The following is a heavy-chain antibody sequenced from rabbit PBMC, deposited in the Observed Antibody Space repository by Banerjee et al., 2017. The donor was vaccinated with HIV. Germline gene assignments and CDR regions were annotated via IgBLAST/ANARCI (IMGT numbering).Heavy chain of an antibody. V-gene: IGHV1S47*01. Sequence: QEQLVESGGGLVQPGGSLTLTCKASGFDFSSYGVSWVRQAPGKGLEWIGYIDPVFGSTVYASWVNGRFTISSHNAQNTLYLQLNSLTAADTATYFCVRDTGSSFSSYGMDLWGQGTLVTVS. D-gene: IGHD8-1*01. CDR3: VRDTGSSFSSYGMDL. J-gene: IGHJ6*01. CDR1: GFDFSSYG. CDR2: IDPVFGST.